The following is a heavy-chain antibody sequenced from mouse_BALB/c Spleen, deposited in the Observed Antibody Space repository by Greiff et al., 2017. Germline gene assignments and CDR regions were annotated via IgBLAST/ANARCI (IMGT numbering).Heavy chain of an antibody. Sequence: EVKLLESGGGLVQPGGSLKLSCAASGFDFSRYWMSWVRQAPGKGLEWIGEINPDSSTINYTPSLKDKFIISRDNAKNTLYLQMSKVRSEDTALYYCARAFITTATKAMDYWGQGTSVTVSS. CDR2: INPDSSTI. CDR3: ARAFITTATKAMDY. J-gene: IGHJ4*01. V-gene: IGHV4-1*02. D-gene: IGHD1-2*01. CDR1: GFDFSRYW.